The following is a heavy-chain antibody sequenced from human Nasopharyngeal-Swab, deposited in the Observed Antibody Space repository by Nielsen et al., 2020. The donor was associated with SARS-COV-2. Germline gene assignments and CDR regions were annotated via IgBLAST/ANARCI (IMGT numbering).Heavy chain of an antibody. CDR2: ISYDGSNK. Sequence: GESLKISCAASGFTFSSYGMHWVRQAPGKGLEWVAVISYDGSNKYHADSVKGRFTISRDNSKNTLYLQMNSLRAEDTAVYYCAKDHCSSTSCHSRYFDYWGQGTLVTVSS. V-gene: IGHV3-30*18. CDR3: AKDHCSSTSCHSRYFDY. D-gene: IGHD2-2*02. J-gene: IGHJ4*02. CDR1: GFTFSSYG.